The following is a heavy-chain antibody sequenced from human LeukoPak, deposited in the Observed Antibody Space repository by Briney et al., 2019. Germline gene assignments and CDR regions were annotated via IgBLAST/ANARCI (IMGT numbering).Heavy chain of an antibody. CDR2: VYHSGST. CDR3: ARQSIRFDAFEI. D-gene: IGHD3-3*02. Sequence: PSETLSLTCSVSGGSISAYYWNWIRQPPGKGLEWIGYVYHSGSTSYNPSLQSRVTISVDTSNNQFSLKLSSVTTSDTAVYYCARQSIRFDAFEIWGQGTVVTVSP. CDR1: GGSISAYY. V-gene: IGHV4-59*01. J-gene: IGHJ3*02.